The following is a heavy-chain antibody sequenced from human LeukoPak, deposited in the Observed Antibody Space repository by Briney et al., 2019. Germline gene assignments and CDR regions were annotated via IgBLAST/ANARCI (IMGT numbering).Heavy chain of an antibody. Sequence: GGSLRLSCAASGFTFSSFSLTWVRQAPGKGLEWVSSISISSNYISYADSVKGRFTISGDNAKNSLFLQMNSLRVEDTGVYFCARGLGHPYSYLVSPLAYWGQGTLVTVSS. CDR3: ARGLGHPYSYLVSPLAY. V-gene: IGHV3-21*01. CDR2: ISISSNYI. CDR1: GFTFSSFS. J-gene: IGHJ4*02. D-gene: IGHD3-10*01.